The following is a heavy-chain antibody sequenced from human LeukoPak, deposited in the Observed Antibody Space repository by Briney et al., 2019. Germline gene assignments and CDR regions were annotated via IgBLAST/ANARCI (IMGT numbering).Heavy chain of an antibody. CDR2: FDPEDGGT. J-gene: IGHJ1*01. V-gene: IGHV1-24*01. D-gene: IGHD3-22*01. Sequence: GASVKVSCKVSRYTLTELSMHWVRQAPGKGLEWMGGFDPEDGGTIYAQNFQGRVTMTEDTSTDIAYMELSSLRSEDTAVYYCATATYYYDRSVYRYRAEYFQNWGQGTLVTVSS. CDR1: RYTLTELS. CDR3: ATATYYYDRSVYRYRAEYFQN.